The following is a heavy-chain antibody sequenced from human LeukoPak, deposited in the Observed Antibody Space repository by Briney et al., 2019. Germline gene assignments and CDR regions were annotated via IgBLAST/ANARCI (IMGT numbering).Heavy chain of an antibody. CDR3: ARRRYSSGWYYFDY. CDR1: GYTFTSYS. CDR2: IYPGDSDT. J-gene: IGHJ4*02. Sequence: GEPLNFSCKGSGYTFTSYSIGWVRQMPGKGLEGMGIIYPGDSDTRYSPSFQGQVTISADKSISTAYLQWSSLKASDTAMYYCARRRYSSGWYYFDYWGQGTLVTVSS. V-gene: IGHV5-51*01. D-gene: IGHD6-19*01.